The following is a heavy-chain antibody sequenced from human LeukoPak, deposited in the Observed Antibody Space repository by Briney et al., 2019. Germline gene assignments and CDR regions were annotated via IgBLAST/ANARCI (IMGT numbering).Heavy chain of an antibody. D-gene: IGHD3-3*01. J-gene: IGHJ6*03. Sequence: ASVKVSCKASGYTFTSYDIDWVRQATGQGLEWMGWMNPNSGNTGYAQKFQGRVTMTRNTSISTAYMELSSLRSEDTAVYYCARVPPYYDFWSGLDYYYYYMDVWGKGTTVTVSS. CDR1: GYTFTSYD. CDR3: ARVPPYYDFWSGLDYYYYYMDV. CDR2: MNPNSGNT. V-gene: IGHV1-8*01.